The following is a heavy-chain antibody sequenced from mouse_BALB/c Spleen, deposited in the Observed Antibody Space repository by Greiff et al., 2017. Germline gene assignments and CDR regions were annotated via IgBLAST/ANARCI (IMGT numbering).Heavy chain of an antibody. CDR2: IWGDGST. Sequence: VQRVESGPGLVAPSQSLSITCTVSGFSLTGYGVNWVRQPPGKGLEWLGMIWGDGSTDYNSALKSRLSISKDNSKSQVFLKMNSLQTDDTARYYCARGDYDDWFAYWGQGTLVTVSA. J-gene: IGHJ3*01. CDR3: ARGDYDDWFAY. D-gene: IGHD2-4*01. V-gene: IGHV2-6-7*01. CDR1: GFSLTGYG.